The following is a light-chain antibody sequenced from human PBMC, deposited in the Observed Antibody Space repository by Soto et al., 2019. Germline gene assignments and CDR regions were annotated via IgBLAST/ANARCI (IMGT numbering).Light chain of an antibody. Sequence: EIVLTQSPDTLSLSPGERATLSCRASQSVSSYLAWYQQKPGQAPRLLIYDASNRATGIPVRFSGSGSGTDFTLTISSLEPEDFAVYYCQQRRNWYTFGQGTKLEIK. CDR1: QSVSSY. J-gene: IGKJ2*01. CDR2: DAS. V-gene: IGKV3-11*01. CDR3: QQRRNWYT.